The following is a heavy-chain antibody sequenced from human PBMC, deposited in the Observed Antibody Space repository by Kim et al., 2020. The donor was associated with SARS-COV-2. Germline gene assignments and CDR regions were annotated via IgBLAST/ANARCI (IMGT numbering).Heavy chain of an antibody. D-gene: IGHD3-3*01. CDR1: GGSITSNGSY. CDR3: ASDHDHGRGTFVF. V-gene: IGHV4-39*07. CDR2: ISDSSRT. Sequence: SETLSLICTVSGGSITSNGSYWVWHRPRPGMGLVWFSSISDSSRTYSNPSLKSRLTISLDTSTNHFSLKLTSVTAAATALYYCASDHDHGRGTFVFWG. J-gene: IGHJ2*01.